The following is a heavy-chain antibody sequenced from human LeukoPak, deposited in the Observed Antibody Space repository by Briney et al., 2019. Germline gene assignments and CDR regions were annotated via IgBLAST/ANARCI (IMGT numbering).Heavy chain of an antibody. D-gene: IGHD5-18*01. CDR1: GYSISSGYY. CDR3: AREAGVSYGLYYYYYGMDV. Sequence: PSETLSLTCAVSGYSISSGYYWGWIRQPPGKGLEWIGSIYQSGSTYYNPSLKSRVTISVDTSKNQFSLKLSSVTAADTAVYYCAREAGVSYGLYYYYYGMDVWGKGTTVTVSS. J-gene: IGHJ6*04. CDR2: IYQSGST. V-gene: IGHV4-38-2*02.